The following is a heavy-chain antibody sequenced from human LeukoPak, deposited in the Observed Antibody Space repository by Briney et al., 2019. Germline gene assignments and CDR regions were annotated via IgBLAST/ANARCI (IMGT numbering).Heavy chain of an antibody. CDR3: AKDPSCINDVCHGDFDY. V-gene: IGHV3-23*01. CDR2: ISGSGGST. D-gene: IGHD2-8*01. J-gene: IGHJ4*02. CDR1: GVIFSSYA. Sequence: PGGSLRLSCAASGVIFSSYAMSWVRQAPGKGVEWVSTISGSGGSTYYADSVKGRFTISRHYSKNTVYLQMNSLRAEHTAVSYCAKDPSCINDVCHGDFDYWGQGTLVTVSS.